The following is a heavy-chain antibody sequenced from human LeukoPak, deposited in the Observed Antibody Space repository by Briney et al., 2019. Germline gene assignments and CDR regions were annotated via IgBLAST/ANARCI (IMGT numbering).Heavy chain of an antibody. CDR2: IYHSGST. J-gene: IGHJ5*02. CDR3: ARGFGWFDP. CDR1: GGSISSGGYS. Sequence: SETLSLTCAVSGGSISSGGYSWSWIRQPPGKGLEWIGYIYHSGSTYYNPSLKSRVTISVDGSKNQFSLKLSSVTAADTAVYYCARGFGWFDPWGQGTLVTVSS. D-gene: IGHD3-10*01. V-gene: IGHV4-30-2*01.